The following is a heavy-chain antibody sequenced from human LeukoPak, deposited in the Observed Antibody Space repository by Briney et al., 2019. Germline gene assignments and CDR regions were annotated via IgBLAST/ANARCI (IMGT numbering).Heavy chain of an antibody. CDR1: GYTFTSYG. CDR3: ARVPLVRGVIGGGDY. J-gene: IGHJ4*02. D-gene: IGHD3-10*01. Sequence: GASGKVSCKASGYTFTSYGISWVRQAPGQRLEWMGWISAYNGNTNFAQKFSGRITMTTDTSTGTAYMELRSLTSDDTAVYYCARVPLVRGVIGGGDYWGQGTLVTVSS. V-gene: IGHV1-18*01. CDR2: ISAYNGNT.